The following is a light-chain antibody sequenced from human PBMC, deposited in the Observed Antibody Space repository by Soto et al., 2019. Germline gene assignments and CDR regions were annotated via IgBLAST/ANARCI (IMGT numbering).Light chain of an antibody. V-gene: IGKV1-5*03. J-gene: IGKJ1*01. Sequence: DIQMTQSPSTLSASVLDIVTITCLASQSISSWLAWYQQKPGKAPKLLIYKASSLESGVPSRFSGSGSGTEFTLTISSLQPDDFATYYCQQYNSYSGTFGQGTKVDI. CDR2: KAS. CDR3: QQYNSYSGT. CDR1: QSISSW.